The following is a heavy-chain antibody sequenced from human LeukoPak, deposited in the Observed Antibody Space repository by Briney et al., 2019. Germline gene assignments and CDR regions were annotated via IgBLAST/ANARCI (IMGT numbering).Heavy chain of an antibody. D-gene: IGHD6-13*01. CDR1: GGSFSGYY. CDR2: INHSGST. V-gene: IGHV4-34*01. CDR3: ARGLKSAAAGLGN. J-gene: IGHJ4*02. Sequence: SETLSLTCAVYGGSFSGYYWSWIRQPPGKGLEWIGEINHSGSTNYNPSLKSRVTISVDTSKNQFSLKLSSVTAADTAVYYCARGLKSAAAGLGNWGQGTLVTVSS.